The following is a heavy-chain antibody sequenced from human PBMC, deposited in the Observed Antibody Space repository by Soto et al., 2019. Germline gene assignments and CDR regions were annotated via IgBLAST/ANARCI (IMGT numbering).Heavy chain of an antibody. CDR3: VCAPSGSSHLGDWFDP. V-gene: IGHV1-24*01. J-gene: IGHJ5*02. Sequence: GASVKVSCKVSGYTLTELSMHWVRQAPGKGLEWMGGFDPEDGETIYAQKFQGRVTMTEDTSTDTAYMELSSLRSEDTAVYYCVCAPSGSSHLGDWFDPWGQGTLVTVSS. D-gene: IGHD3-10*01. CDR1: GYTLTELS. CDR2: FDPEDGET.